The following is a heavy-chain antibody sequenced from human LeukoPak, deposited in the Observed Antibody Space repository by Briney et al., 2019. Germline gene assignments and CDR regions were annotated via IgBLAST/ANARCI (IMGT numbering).Heavy chain of an antibody. CDR3: ARASYSSGPSRP. Sequence: GASVKVSCKASGGTFSSYAISWVRQATGQGLEWMGWMNPNSGNTGYAQKFQGRVTMTRNTSISTAYMELSSLRSEDTAVYYCARASYSSGPSRPWGQGTLVTVSS. D-gene: IGHD6-19*01. V-gene: IGHV1-8*02. J-gene: IGHJ4*02. CDR2: MNPNSGNT. CDR1: GGTFSSYA.